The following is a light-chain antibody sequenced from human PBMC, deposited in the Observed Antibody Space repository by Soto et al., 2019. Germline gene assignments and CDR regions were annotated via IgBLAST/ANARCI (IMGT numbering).Light chain of an antibody. Sequence: QSVLTQPPSASGTPGQRVTTSCSGSSSNIGSNDVNWFQQLPGTAPKLLIYSNGQWPSGVPDRFSGSKSGTSASLAISGLQSEDEADYYCAAWDDSLNAVVFGGGTKLTVL. J-gene: IGLJ2*01. CDR3: AAWDDSLNAVV. V-gene: IGLV1-44*01. CDR2: SNG. CDR1: SSNIGSND.